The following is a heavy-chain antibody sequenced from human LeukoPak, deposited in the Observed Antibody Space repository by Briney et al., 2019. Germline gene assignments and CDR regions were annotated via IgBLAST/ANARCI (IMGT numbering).Heavy chain of an antibody. Sequence: SETLSLTCTVSGGSISSGNYYWNWIRQHPGEGLEWIGYIYYSGSTYYNPSLKSRVTISVDTSKNQFSLRLSSVTAADTAVYYCARMGIVGATGYYFDYWGQGTLVTVSS. CDR1: GGSISSGNYY. J-gene: IGHJ4*02. V-gene: IGHV4-31*03. CDR3: ARMGIVGATGYYFDY. CDR2: IYYSGST. D-gene: IGHD1-26*01.